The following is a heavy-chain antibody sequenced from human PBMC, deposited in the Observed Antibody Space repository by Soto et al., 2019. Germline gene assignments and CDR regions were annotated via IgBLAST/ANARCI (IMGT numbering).Heavy chain of an antibody. D-gene: IGHD3-10*01. CDR2: IYWDDDK. J-gene: IGHJ4*02. Sequence: QITLKESGPTLVKPTQTLTLTCTFSGFSLSTSGVGVGWIRQPPGKALEWLALIYWDDDKRYSPSLKSRLTITKDTSKNQVVLTMTNMDPVDTATYYCAHTLWFGEFPDFDYWGQGTLVTASS. V-gene: IGHV2-5*02. CDR3: AHTLWFGEFPDFDY. CDR1: GFSLSTSGVG.